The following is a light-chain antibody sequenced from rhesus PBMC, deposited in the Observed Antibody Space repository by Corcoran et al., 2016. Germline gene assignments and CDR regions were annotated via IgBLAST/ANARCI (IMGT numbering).Light chain of an antibody. V-gene: IGKV1-22*01. Sequence: DIQMTQSPSSLSASVGDTVTITCRASQGISIWLAWYQQKPGKALYLLIYKAASLQAGVPSRFRGSGSGTDFTLTISSLQSEDFATYYCQQYNSRPWTFGQGTKVEIK. CDR3: QQYNSRPWT. J-gene: IGKJ1*01. CDR2: KAA. CDR1: QGISIW.